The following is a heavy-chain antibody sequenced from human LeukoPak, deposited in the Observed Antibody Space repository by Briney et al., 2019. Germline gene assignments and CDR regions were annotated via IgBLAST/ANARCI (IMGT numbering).Heavy chain of an antibody. V-gene: IGHV4-31*03. Sequence: SKTLSLTCTVSGGPISSGGYYWSWIRQHPGKGLEWIGYIYYSGSTYYNPSLKSRVTISVDTSKNQFSLKLSSVTAADTAVYYCARGLHDYYDSSGYYSSGDHWFDPWGQGTLVTVSS. CDR1: GGPISSGGYY. D-gene: IGHD3-22*01. CDR2: IYYSGST. J-gene: IGHJ5*02. CDR3: ARGLHDYYDSSGYYSSGDHWFDP.